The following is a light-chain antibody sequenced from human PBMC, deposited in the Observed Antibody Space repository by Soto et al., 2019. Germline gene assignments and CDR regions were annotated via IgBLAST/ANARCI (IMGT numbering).Light chain of an antibody. Sequence: VLTQSPGTLSLSPGERATLSCRATQSVTSNYLAWYQQKPGQAPSLLFFGASIRATGIPDRFSGSGSGTDFTLTISRLEPEDSVVYYCHQYGSSPGTFGQGTKVEIK. CDR1: QSVTSNY. CDR2: GAS. V-gene: IGKV3-20*01. J-gene: IGKJ1*01. CDR3: HQYGSSPGT.